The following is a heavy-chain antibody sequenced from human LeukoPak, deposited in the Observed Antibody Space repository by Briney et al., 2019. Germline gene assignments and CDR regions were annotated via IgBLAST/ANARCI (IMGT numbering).Heavy chain of an antibody. CDR3: ARFGAYYFDY. CDR2: IYYSGTT. J-gene: IGHJ4*02. D-gene: IGHD3-10*01. CDR1: GGSISSYH. Sequence: SETLSLTCTVSGGSISSYHWNWIRQPPGKGLEWIGYIYYSGTTSYNPSLKSRVTMSVDTSKNQFSLKVSSVTAADTAVYYCARFGAYYFDYWGQGTLVTVSS. V-gene: IGHV4-59*01.